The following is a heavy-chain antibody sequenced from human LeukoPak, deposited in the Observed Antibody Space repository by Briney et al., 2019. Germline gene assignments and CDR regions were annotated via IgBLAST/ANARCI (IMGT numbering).Heavy chain of an antibody. D-gene: IGHD3-9*01. V-gene: IGHV3-11*05. CDR3: ARGGLSDILTGHL. CDR1: GFTFSDYY. CDR2: ISSSSSYT. Sequence: GGSLRLSCAASGFTFSDYYMSWIRQAPGKGLEWVSYISSSSSYTNYADSVKGRFAISRDNAKNSLYLQMNSLRAEDTAVYYCARGGLSDILTGHLWAQGTTVTVPS. J-gene: IGHJ6*02.